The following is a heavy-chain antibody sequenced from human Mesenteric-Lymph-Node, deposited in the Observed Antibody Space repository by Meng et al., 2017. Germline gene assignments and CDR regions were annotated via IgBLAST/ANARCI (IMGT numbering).Heavy chain of an antibody. D-gene: IGHD6-19*01. CDR1: GGSISTSGYY. CDR3: VRSSAWVRTGFDP. J-gene: IGHJ5*02. CDR2: IGHSGFT. V-gene: IGHV4-39*01. Sequence: PQLQGSGPGLVSPSDALSLTCSFSGGSISTSGYYWGWIRQPPGKGLEWIGSIGHSGFTYYTPSLKSRVTVSIDTSRNQFSLWLTSVTAADTAVYYCVRSSAWVRTGFDPWGQGTLVTVSS.